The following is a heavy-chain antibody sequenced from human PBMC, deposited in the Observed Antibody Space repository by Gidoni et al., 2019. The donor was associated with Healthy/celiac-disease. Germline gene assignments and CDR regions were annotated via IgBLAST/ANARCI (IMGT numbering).Heavy chain of an antibody. J-gene: IGHJ4*02. CDR1: GFTFSSYG. CDR2: IWYDGINK. D-gene: IGHD2-8*01. V-gene: IGHV3-33*01. Sequence: QVQLVESGGGVVQPGRSLRLSCAASGFTFSSYGMHWVRQAPGKGLGWVAVIWYDGINKYYADSVKGRFTISRDNSKNTLYLQMNSLRAEDTAVYYCARDDARYCTNGVCYMVYWGQGTLVTVSS. CDR3: ARDDARYCTNGVCYMVY.